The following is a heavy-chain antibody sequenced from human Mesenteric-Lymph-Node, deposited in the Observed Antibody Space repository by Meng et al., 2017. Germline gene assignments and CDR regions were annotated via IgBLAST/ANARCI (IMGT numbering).Heavy chain of an antibody. J-gene: IGHJ6*02. CDR1: GFTFSSYS. CDR3: ARDRYDSSGYYYGSYYYYGMDV. Sequence: GGSLRLSCAASGFTFSSYSMNWVRQAPGKGLEWVSSISSSSSYIYYADSVKGRFTISRDNAKNSLYLQMNSLRAEDTAVYYCARDRYDSSGYYYGSYYYYGMDVWGQGTTVTVSS. D-gene: IGHD3-22*01. CDR2: ISSSSSYI. V-gene: IGHV3-21*01.